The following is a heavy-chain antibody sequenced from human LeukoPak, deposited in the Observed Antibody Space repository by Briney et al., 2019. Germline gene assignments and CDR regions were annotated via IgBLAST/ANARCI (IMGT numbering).Heavy chain of an antibody. CDR2: IRNKANSYTA. Sequence: PGGSLRLSCAASGFTFSDHFMDWVRQAPGKGLEWVGRIRNKANSYTAEYAASVRGRFTISRDDSNNSLFLHMNSLKSEDTAVYYCARLGRDDYRFDYWGQGTLVTVSS. CDR1: GFTFSDHF. J-gene: IGHJ4*02. D-gene: IGHD5-24*01. CDR3: ARLGRDDYRFDY. V-gene: IGHV3-72*01.